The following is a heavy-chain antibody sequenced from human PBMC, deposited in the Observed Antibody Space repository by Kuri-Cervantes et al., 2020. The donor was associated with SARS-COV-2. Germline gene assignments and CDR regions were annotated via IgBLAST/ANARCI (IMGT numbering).Heavy chain of an antibody. J-gene: IGHJ4*02. CDR3: AKVDY. Sequence: GGSLRLSCAASGFTFSSYGMHWVRQTPGKGLEWVAFIRYDGQSKYYADSVKGRFTISRDNSKNTLYLQMNSLRAEDTAVYYCAKVDYWGQGTLVTVSS. V-gene: IGHV3-30*02. CDR1: GFTFSSYG. CDR2: IRYDGQSK.